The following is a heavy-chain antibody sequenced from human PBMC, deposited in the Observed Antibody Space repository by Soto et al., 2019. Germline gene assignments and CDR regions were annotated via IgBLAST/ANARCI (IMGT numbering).Heavy chain of an antibody. J-gene: IGHJ6*02. Sequence: QVQLQESGPGLVKPSQTLSLTCSVSGGSITNTDYYWNWIRQSPGKGLEWIGSIDYSGSTYYNPSLKSRVIISADTSKNLFSLKLRSVTAADTALYFCARDGPYYYRMDVWGQGTTVTVSS. CDR3: ARDGPYYYRMDV. V-gene: IGHV4-30-4*01. CDR2: IDYSGST. CDR1: GGSITNTDYY.